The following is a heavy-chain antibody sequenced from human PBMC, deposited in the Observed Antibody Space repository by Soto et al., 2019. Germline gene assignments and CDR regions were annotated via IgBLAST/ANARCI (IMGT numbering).Heavy chain of an antibody. J-gene: IGHJ4*02. Sequence: SVKVSCEASGGTFSSYTISWVRQAPGQGLEWMGRIIPILGIANYAQKFQGRVTITADKSTSTAYMELSSLRSEDTAVYYCARNSMLYSSSSLFDYWGQGTLVTVSS. CDR3: ARNSMLYSSSSLFDY. D-gene: IGHD6-6*01. V-gene: IGHV1-69*02. CDR1: GGTFSSYT. CDR2: IIPILGIA.